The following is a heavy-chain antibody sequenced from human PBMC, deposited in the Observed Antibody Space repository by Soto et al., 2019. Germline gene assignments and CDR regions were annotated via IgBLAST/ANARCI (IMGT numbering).Heavy chain of an antibody. V-gene: IGHV3-23*01. D-gene: IGHD2-2*03. CDR3: ATRGYCSSTSCYSFYYYCGMDV. Sequence: GGSLRLSCAASGFTFSSYAMGWVRQAPGKGLEWVSAISGSGGSTYYADSVKGRFTISRDNSKNMLYLQMNSLRAEDTAVYYCATRGYCSSTSCYSFYYYCGMDVWGQGTTVTVSS. CDR2: ISGSGGST. CDR1: GFTFSSYA. J-gene: IGHJ6*02.